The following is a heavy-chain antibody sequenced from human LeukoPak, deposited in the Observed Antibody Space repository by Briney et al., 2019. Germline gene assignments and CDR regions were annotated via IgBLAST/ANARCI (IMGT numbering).Heavy chain of an antibody. CDR2: IDYSGTT. D-gene: IGHD2-8*01. V-gene: IGHV4-39*07. J-gene: IGHJ4*02. CDR3: ARDSPEGTYAFDN. CDR1: DASFSSSSDS. Sequence: SETLSLTRTVSDASFSSSSDSWGWIRQPPGKGLEWIGSIDYSGTTYYNPSLKSRVTIAVDASKNQFSLRLSYVSAADTAVYYCARDSPEGTYAFDNWGQGTLVTVSS.